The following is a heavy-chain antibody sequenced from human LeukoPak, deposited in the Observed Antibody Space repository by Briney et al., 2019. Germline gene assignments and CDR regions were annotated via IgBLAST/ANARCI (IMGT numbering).Heavy chain of an antibody. Sequence: GGSLRLSCAASGFTVSNNYMSWVRQAPGKGLEWVSVIYSGGSTYYADSVKGRFTISRDNSKNTLYLQMNSLRAEDTAVYYCARGRGAKRYYFDYWGQGTLVTVSS. D-gene: IGHD4/OR15-4a*01. CDR2: IYSGGST. CDR3: ARGRGAKRYYFDY. V-gene: IGHV3-53*01. CDR1: GFTVSNNY. J-gene: IGHJ4*02.